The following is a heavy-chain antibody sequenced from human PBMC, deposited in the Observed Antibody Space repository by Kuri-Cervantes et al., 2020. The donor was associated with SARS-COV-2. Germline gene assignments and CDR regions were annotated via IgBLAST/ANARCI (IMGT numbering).Heavy chain of an antibody. CDR2: INPDGSYT. D-gene: IGHD1-1*01. Sequence: GGSLRLSCAASAMTFRRYSLHWVRQAPGKGLVWVSRINPDGSYTNNADSVKGRFTLSRDNAKNMLFLQMNSLRAEDTAVYYCVRDGDHWNFDYWGQGTLVTVSS. CDR3: VRDGDHWNFDY. V-gene: IGHV3-74*01. J-gene: IGHJ4*02. CDR1: AMTFRRYS.